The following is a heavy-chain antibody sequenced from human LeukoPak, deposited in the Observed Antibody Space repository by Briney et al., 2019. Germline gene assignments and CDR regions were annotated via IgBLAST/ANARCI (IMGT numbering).Heavy chain of an antibody. CDR3: ARGGAPVYYYYMDV. CDR1: GFTFSSYW. V-gene: IGHV3-74*01. J-gene: IGHJ6*03. Sequence: GGFLRLSCAASGFTFSSYWMHWVRQAPGKGLVWVSRINTDGTRTSYADSVKGRFTISRDNAKNTLYLQMNSLRAEDTAVYYCARGGAPVYYYYMDVWGKGTTVTISS. CDR2: INTDGTRT.